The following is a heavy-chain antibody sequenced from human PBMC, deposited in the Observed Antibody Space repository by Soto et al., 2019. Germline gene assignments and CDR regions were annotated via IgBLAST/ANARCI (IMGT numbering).Heavy chain of an antibody. Sequence: GASVKVSCKASVFTFIRSAVQWVRQARGQRLEWIGWIVVGSDTRNYAQKFQGRVTITADESTSTAYMELSSLRSEDTAVYYCARHFSGGTLFYSSGWYPFDYWGQGTLVTVSS. CDR2: IVVGSDTR. CDR1: VFTFIRSA. V-gene: IGHV1-58*01. J-gene: IGHJ4*02. D-gene: IGHD6-19*01. CDR3: ARHFSGGTLFYSSGWYPFDY.